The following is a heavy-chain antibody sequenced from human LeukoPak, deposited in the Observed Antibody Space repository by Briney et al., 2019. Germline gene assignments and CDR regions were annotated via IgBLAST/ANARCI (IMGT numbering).Heavy chain of an antibody. CDR2: IYYSGST. D-gene: IGHD3-22*01. V-gene: IGHV4-59*01. Sequence: SETLSLTCTVSGGSISSYYWSWIRQPPGKGLERIGYIYYSGSTNYNPSLKSRVTISVDTSKNQFSLKLSSVTAADTAVYYCARGAPEDYYDSSGYYIVDYWGQGTLVTVSS. CDR3: ARGAPEDYYDSSGYYIVDY. CDR1: GGSISSYY. J-gene: IGHJ4*02.